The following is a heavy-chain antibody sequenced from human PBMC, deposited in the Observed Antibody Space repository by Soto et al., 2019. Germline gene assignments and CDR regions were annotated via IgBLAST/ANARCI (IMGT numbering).Heavy chain of an antibody. CDR1: GYTFTSYD. J-gene: IGHJ6*03. D-gene: IGHD3-10*01. Sequence: ASVKVSCKASGYTFTSYDINWVRQATGQGLEWMGWMNPNSGNTGYAQKFQGRVTMTRNTSISTACMELSSLRSEDTAVYYCARVYGSGSYSRYYYYMDVWGKGTTVTVSS. CDR3: ARVYGSGSYSRYYYYMDV. CDR2: MNPNSGNT. V-gene: IGHV1-8*01.